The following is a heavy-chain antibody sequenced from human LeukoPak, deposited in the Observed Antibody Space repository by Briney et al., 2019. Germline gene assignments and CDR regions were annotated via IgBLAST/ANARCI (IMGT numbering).Heavy chain of an antibody. CDR3: ARHEGDPYSNLDY. V-gene: IGHV4-39*01. CDR1: GGSISSISHY. CDR2: LYYAGTT. D-gene: IGHD6-13*01. J-gene: IGHJ4*02. Sequence: PSETLSLTCAVSGGSISSISHYWGWIRQPPGKGLEWIGSLYYAGTTSYNPSLKSRVTISVDTSKNQFYLNLSSVTAADTAVYYCARHEGDPYSNLDYWGQGTLVTVSS.